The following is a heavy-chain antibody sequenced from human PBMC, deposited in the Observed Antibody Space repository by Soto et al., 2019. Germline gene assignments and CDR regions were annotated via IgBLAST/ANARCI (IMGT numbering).Heavy chain of an antibody. CDR3: ATDWYSSSWPYYYYGMDV. J-gene: IGHJ6*02. CDR2: FDPEDGET. V-gene: IGHV1-24*01. Sequence: ASVKVSCKVSGYTLTELSMHWVRQAPGKGLERMGGFDPEDGETIYAQKFQGRVTMTEDTSTDTAYMELSSLRSEDTAMYYCATDWYSSSWPYYYYGMDVWGQGTTVTVS. D-gene: IGHD6-13*01. CDR1: GYTLTELS.